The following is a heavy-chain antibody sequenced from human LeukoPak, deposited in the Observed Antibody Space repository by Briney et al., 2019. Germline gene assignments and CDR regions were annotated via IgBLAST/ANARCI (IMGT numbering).Heavy chain of an antibody. CDR2: ISSSSSYI. Sequence: PGGSLRLSCAASGFTFSSYSMNWVRQAPGKGLEWVSSISSSSSYIYYADSVKGRFTISRDSAKNSLYLQMNSLRAEDTAVYYCARDLFGYCSGGSCFLTFDPWGQGTLVTVSS. CDR1: GFTFSSYS. D-gene: IGHD2-15*01. J-gene: IGHJ5*02. CDR3: ARDLFGYCSGGSCFLTFDP. V-gene: IGHV3-21*01.